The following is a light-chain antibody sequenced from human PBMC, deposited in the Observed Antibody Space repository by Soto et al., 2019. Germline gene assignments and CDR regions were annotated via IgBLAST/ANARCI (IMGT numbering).Light chain of an antibody. CDR2: KGT. Sequence: QCLLALPASVSGSPGQSITMSCTGTMSDVGVYNSVSWYQQHPHKAPQVIIYKGTQRPSGVSNRFSGSKSGNAASLTISGLQADDEADYFCCSSAPESTYVFGSGTKVTVL. J-gene: IGLJ1*01. V-gene: IGLV2-23*01. CDR1: MSDVGVYNS. CDR3: CSSAPESTYV.